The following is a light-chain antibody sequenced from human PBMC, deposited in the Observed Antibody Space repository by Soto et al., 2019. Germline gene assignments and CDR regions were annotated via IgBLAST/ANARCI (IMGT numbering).Light chain of an antibody. J-gene: IGKJ1*01. CDR1: QSVLYSSNNKNY. CDR3: QQYFRPWT. V-gene: IGKV4-1*01. Sequence: DIVMTQSPDSLAVSLGERATINCKSSQSVLYSSNNKNYLAWYQQKPGQPPKLLIYWASTRESVVPDRFRGSGSGTDFPLTISSLQAEDVAVYYCQQYFRPWTFGQGTKVEIK. CDR2: WAS.